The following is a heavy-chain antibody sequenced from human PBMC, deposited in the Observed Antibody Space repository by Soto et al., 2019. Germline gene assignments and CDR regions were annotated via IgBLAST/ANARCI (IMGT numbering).Heavy chain of an antibody. D-gene: IGHD1-26*01. Sequence: GGSLRLSCAASGFTFSDYYMSWIRQAPGKGLEWVSYISSSGSTIYYADSVKGRFTISRDNAKNSLYLQMNSLRAEDTAVYYCARDRGQGSGYFYYYYMDVWGKGTTVTVSS. CDR3: ARDRGQGSGYFYYYYMDV. CDR2: ISSSGSTI. V-gene: IGHV3-11*01. J-gene: IGHJ6*03. CDR1: GFTFSDYY.